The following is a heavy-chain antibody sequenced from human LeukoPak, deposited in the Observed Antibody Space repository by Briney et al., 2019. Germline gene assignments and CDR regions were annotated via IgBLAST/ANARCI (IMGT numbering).Heavy chain of an antibody. CDR2: IYISGTH. Sequence: PSETLSLTCSVSGDSISTYYWTWIRQPAGRGLEWIGRIYISGTHNYNPSLRGRVTMSIETSMNQFSLKLTSVTAADTAVYYCAREKMTTITTIDYWGQGTLVTVCS. D-gene: IGHD4-11*01. CDR1: GDSISTYY. J-gene: IGHJ4*02. V-gene: IGHV4-4*07. CDR3: AREKMTTITTIDY.